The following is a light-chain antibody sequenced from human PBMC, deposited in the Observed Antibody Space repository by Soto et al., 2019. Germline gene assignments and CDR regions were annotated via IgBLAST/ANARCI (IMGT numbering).Light chain of an antibody. CDR3: QSYDSNLNGLYV. Sequence: QSVLTQPPSVSGAPGQRVTISCTGSSSNIGARYDVHWYQQVPGTAPKLLIYGNSNRPSGVPDRFSGSKSGTSASLAITGLQAEDEADHYCQSYDSNLNGLYVFGTGTKLTVL. CDR2: GNS. CDR1: SSNIGARYD. V-gene: IGLV1-40*01. J-gene: IGLJ1*01.